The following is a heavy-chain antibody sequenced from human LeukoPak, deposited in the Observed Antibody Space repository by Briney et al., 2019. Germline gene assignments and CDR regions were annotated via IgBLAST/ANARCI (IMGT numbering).Heavy chain of an antibody. J-gene: IGHJ4*02. D-gene: IGHD6-19*01. CDR3: AKASGQWLVTH. Sequence: PGGSLRLSCAASGSTFSNYVMNWVRQAPGKGLEWVSAISGSGGSTYYADSVKGRFTTSRDNSKNTLYLQMNSLRAEDTAVYYCAKASGQWLVTHWGQGTLVTVSS. CDR2: ISGSGGST. CDR1: GSTFSNYV. V-gene: IGHV3-23*01.